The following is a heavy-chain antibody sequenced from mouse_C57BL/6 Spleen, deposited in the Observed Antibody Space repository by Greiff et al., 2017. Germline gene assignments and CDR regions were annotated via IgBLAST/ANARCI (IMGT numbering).Heavy chain of an antibody. J-gene: IGHJ2*01. V-gene: IGHV2-9-1*01. CDR3: ARGITTVVALYYFDY. Sequence: VKLQESGPGLVAPSQSLSITCTDSGFSLTSYAISWVRQPPGKGLEWLGVIWTGGGTNYNSALKSRLSMSKDNSKSQVFLKMNSQQTDDTARYYGARGITTVVALYYFDYWGGGKALAVSS. CDR1: GFSLTSYA. D-gene: IGHD1-1*01. CDR2: IWTGGGT.